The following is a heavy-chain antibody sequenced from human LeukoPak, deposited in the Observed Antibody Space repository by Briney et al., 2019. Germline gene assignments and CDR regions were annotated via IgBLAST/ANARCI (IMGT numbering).Heavy chain of an antibody. CDR2: IYYSGST. Sequence: SETLSLTCTVSGGSITNYYWSWIRQPPGKGLEWIGYIYYSGSTNYNPSLKSRVTMSVDTSKNQFSLKLSSVTAADTAVYYCARDGGYSSGWYYFDYWGQGTLVTVSS. D-gene: IGHD6-19*01. V-gene: IGHV4-59*12. CDR1: GGSITNYY. J-gene: IGHJ4*02. CDR3: ARDGGYSSGWYYFDY.